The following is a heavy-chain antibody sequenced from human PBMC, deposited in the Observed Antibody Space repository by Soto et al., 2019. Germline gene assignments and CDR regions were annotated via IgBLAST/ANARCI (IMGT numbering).Heavy chain of an antibody. CDR1: VFTLSSYW. CDR2: IKQDGSEK. V-gene: IGHV3-7*03. J-gene: IGHJ4*02. D-gene: IGHD3-22*01. CDR3: ARALVVVTEYFDY. Sequence: GRSLRRACVASVFTLSSYWMSWVRQAPGKGLAWVANIKQDGSEKHYVDSVKGRFTISRDNAKNSLYLQMNSLRAEDTAVYYCARALVVVTEYFDYWGQGILVTVSS.